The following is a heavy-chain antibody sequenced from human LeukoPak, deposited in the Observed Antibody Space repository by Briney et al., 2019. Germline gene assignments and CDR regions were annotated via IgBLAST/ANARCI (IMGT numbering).Heavy chain of an antibody. Sequence: PGGSLRLSCAASGFTFSSYAMSWVRQAPGKGLEWVSAISGSGGSTYYADSVKGRFTISRDNSKNTLYLQMNSLRAEGTAVYYCAKDPRLLWFGELLEYYFDYWGQGALVTVSS. CDR2: ISGSGGST. CDR3: AKDPRLLWFGELLEYYFDY. D-gene: IGHD3-10*01. CDR1: GFTFSSYA. V-gene: IGHV3-23*01. J-gene: IGHJ4*02.